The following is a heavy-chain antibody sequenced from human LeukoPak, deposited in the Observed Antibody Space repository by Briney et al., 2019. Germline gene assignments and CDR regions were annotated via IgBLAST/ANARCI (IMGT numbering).Heavy chain of an antibody. CDR3: ARVGPAPINYYYYNRDV. V-gene: IGHV1-8*01. J-gene: IGHJ6*03. Sequence: ASVKVSCKASGYTFTSYDINWVRQATGQGLEWMGWMNPNSGNTGYAQKFQGRVTMTRNTSISTAYMELSSLRSEDTAVYYCARVGPAPINYYYYNRDVWGKGTRVTFS. CDR2: MNPNSGNT. CDR1: GYTFTSYD.